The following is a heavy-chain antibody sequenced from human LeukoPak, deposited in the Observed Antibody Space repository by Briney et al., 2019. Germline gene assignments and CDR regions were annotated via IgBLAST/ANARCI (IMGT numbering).Heavy chain of an antibody. D-gene: IGHD6-6*01. CDR1: GYTFTSYY. J-gene: IGHJ6*03. CDR2: INPSGGST. CDR3: ARARGAAARWGYYYYMDV. Sequence: ASVKVSCKASGYTFTSYYMHWVRQAPGQGLEWMGIINPSGGSTSYAQKFQGRVTMTTDTSTSTAYMELRSLRSDDTAVYYCARARGAAARWGYYYYMDVWGKGTTVTVSS. V-gene: IGHV1-46*01.